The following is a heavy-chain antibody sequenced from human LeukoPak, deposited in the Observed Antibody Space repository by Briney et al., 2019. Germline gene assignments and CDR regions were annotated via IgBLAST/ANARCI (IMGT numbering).Heavy chain of an antibody. D-gene: IGHD3-22*01. V-gene: IGHV5-51*01. J-gene: IGHJ4*02. Sequence: GESLKISCKGSGYSFTTYWIGWVRQMPGKGLEWMGIIYPGDSDTRYSPSFQGQVTISADKSISTAYLQWTSLRAEDTAVYYCARSYYDSSGYPHSDLDYWGQGTLVTVSS. CDR3: ARSYYDSSGYPHSDLDY. CDR1: GYSFTTYW. CDR2: IYPGDSDT.